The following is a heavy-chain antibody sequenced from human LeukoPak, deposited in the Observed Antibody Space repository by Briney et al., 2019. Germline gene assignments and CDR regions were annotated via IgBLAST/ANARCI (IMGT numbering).Heavy chain of an antibody. D-gene: IGHD2-2*01. J-gene: IGHJ4*02. CDR2: ISGSGGST. CDR3: AKGYCSSTSCYFHY. Sequence: GGSLRLSCAASGFTFSSYAMSWVRQAPGKGLEWVSAISGSGGSTYYADSVKGRFTISRDNFKNTLYLQMNSLRAEDTAVYYCAKGYCSSTSCYFHYWGQGTLVTVSS. V-gene: IGHV3-23*01. CDR1: GFTFSSYA.